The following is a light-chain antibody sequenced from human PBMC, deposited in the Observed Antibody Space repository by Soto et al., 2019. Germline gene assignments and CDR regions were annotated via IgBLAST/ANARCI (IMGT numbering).Light chain of an antibody. CDR3: QQYNNWPYT. J-gene: IGKJ2*01. CDR2: GAS. V-gene: IGKV3-15*01. CDR1: QSVGSN. Sequence: EVVMTQSPATLSVSPGERATLSCRASQSVGSNLAWYQQNPGQAPRLLIYGASTRATGIPARFSGSGSGTEFTLTISSLQCEDFAGYHCQQYNNWPYTFGQGTKLEIK.